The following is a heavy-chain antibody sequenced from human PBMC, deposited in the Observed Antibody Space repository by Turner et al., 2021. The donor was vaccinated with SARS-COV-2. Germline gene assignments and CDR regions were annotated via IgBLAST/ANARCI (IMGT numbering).Heavy chain of an antibody. Sequence: VQLVESGGGLIQPGGSLRLSCAASGFTVSSNYVRWVRQAPGKGPEWVSVIYSGGSTFYADSVKGRFTISSDNSKNTLYLQMNSLRAEDTAVYYCARDLGGLRFDYWGQGTLVTVSS. D-gene: IGHD2-15*01. J-gene: IGHJ4*02. CDR3: ARDLGGLRFDY. V-gene: IGHV3-53*01. CDR2: IYSGGST. CDR1: GFTVSSNY.